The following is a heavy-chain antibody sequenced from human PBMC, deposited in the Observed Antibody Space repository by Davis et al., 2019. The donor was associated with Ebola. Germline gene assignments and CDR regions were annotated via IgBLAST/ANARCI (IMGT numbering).Heavy chain of an antibody. V-gene: IGHV4-59*08. J-gene: IGHJ4*02. CDR2: TYYGGST. Sequence: MPSETLSLTCTVPGGSISSYYWSWIRQPPGTGLEWTGYTYYGGSTNYNPSLKSRVTISVDTSKNQFSLKLSSVTAADTAVYYCARRGYYYDSSGYHTEGFDYWGQGTLVTVSS. CDR1: GGSISSYY. CDR3: ARRGYYYDSSGYHTEGFDY. D-gene: IGHD3-22*01.